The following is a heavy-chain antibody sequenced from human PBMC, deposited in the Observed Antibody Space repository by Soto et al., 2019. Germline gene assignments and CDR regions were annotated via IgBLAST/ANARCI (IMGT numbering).Heavy chain of an antibody. CDR1: GYTVTELS. CDR3: ATRSRNYYDSSGYYATVDY. Sequence: ASVKVSCKFSGYTVTELSMRWVRQAPGKGLEWMGGFDPEDGETIYAQKFQGRVTMTEDTSTDTAYMELSSLRSEETAVYYCATRSRNYYDSSGYYATVDYWGKGTLVTDSS. CDR2: FDPEDGET. J-gene: IGHJ4*02. D-gene: IGHD3-22*01. V-gene: IGHV1-24*01.